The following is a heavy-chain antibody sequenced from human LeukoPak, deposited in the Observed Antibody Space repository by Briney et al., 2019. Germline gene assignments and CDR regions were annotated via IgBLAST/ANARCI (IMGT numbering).Heavy chain of an antibody. CDR3: AKKGQAEDGGKPD. V-gene: IGHV3-30*02. CDR1: GFTFSSYG. CDR2: IRYDGSNK. Sequence: GGSLRLSCAASGFTFSSYGMHWVRQAPGKGLEWVAFIRYDGSNKYYADSVKGRFTISRDNSKNTLYLQMNNLRVDYTAVYYCAKKGQAEDGGKPDWGQGTLVTVSS. J-gene: IGHJ4*02.